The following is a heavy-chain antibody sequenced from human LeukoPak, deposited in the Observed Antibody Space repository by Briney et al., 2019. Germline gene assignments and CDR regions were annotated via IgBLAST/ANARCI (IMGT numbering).Heavy chain of an antibody. Sequence: SETLSLTCTVSGDSFSSYYWSWIRQPPGKGLEWIGNIYYRGSTNYNPSLKSRLTISIDTSKNQFSLNLSSVTAADTAVYYCATSRGGDYYDSSGYYYVFGYWGQGTLVTVSS. CDR3: ATSRGGDYYDSSGYYYVFGY. J-gene: IGHJ4*02. D-gene: IGHD3-22*01. V-gene: IGHV4-59*01. CDR1: GDSFSSYY. CDR2: IYYRGST.